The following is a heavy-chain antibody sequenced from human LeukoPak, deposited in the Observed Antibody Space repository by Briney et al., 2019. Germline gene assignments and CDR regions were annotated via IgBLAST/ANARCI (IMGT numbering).Heavy chain of an antibody. CDR1: GFTFSNNW. D-gene: IGHD1-7*01. CDR2: IKEDESIK. V-gene: IGHV3-7*01. CDR3: GRYPEGGTCDY. Sequence: GGSLRLSCVASGFTFSNNWMSWVRQAPGKGLEWVANIKEDESIKSYVDSVKGRFTISRDNAKNSLYLQMNSLRVEDTAVYYWGRYPEGGTCDYWGQGTLVTVSS. J-gene: IGHJ4*02.